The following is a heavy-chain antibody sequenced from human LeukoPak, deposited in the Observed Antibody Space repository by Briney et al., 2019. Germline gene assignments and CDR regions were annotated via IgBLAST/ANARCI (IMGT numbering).Heavy chain of an antibody. D-gene: IGHD3-10*01. CDR2: IYYSGTT. CDR1: GGAFRGYY. V-gene: IGHV4-59*01. CDR3: ARGGWSAFDI. J-gene: IGHJ3*02. Sequence: SETLSLTCAVYGGAFRGYYWSWIRQPPGKGLEWIGYIYYSGTTNYNPYLKSRVTISVDTSKNQFSMKLRSVTAADTAVYYCARGGWSAFDIWGQGTMVTVSS.